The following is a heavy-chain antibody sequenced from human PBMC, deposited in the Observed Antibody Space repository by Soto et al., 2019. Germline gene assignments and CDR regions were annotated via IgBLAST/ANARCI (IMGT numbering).Heavy chain of an antibody. CDR1: GRSFSGYQ. CDR2: SNHSGGT. J-gene: IGHJ4*02. CDR3: ARGRRAAFDY. D-gene: IGHD6-25*01. V-gene: IGHV4-34*01. Sequence: QVQLQQWGAGLLKPSETLSLTCAVNGRSFSGYQWTCVRQPPGKGLEWIGESNHSGGTNYNASLETRVTISLDTSKNQFSLRLTSVTAADTAVYYCARGRRAAFDYWCQGTLVTVS.